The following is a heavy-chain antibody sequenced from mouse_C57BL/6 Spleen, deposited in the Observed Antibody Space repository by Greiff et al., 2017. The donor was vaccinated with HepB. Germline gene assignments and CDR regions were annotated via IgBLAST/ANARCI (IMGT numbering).Heavy chain of an antibody. CDR2: ISDGGSYT. D-gene: IGHD2-5*01. CDR3: ARVYSNHEGFAY. CDR1: GFTFSSYA. Sequence: EVQVVESGGGLVKPGGSLKLSCAASGFTFSSYAMSWVRQTPEKRLEWVATISDGGSYTYYPDNVKGRFTISRDNAKNNLYLQMSHLKSEDTAMYYCARVYSNHEGFAYWGQGTLVTVSA. V-gene: IGHV5-4*01. J-gene: IGHJ3*01.